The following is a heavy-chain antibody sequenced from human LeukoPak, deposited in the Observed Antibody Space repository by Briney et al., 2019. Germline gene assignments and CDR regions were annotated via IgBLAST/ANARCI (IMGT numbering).Heavy chain of an antibody. CDR3: ARVSYSRDFWSGYYSVVGAFGI. CDR1: GYSFASYW. V-gene: IGHV5-51*01. Sequence: GESLRISCKGSGYSFASYWIGWVRQMPGKGLEWMGIIYPDDSDTRNSPSFQGQVTISADKSISTAYLQWSSLKASDTAMYYCARVSYSRDFWSGYYSVVGAFGIWGQGTMVTVSS. J-gene: IGHJ3*02. CDR2: IYPDDSDT. D-gene: IGHD3-3*01.